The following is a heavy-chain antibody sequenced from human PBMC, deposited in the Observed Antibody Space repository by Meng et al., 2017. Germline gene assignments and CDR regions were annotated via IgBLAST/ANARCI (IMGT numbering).Heavy chain of an antibody. CDR3: AYATTVSN. CDR2: INHSGST. J-gene: IGHJ4*02. Sequence: QGQPQQWGAGLLKPSETLSLTCAVYGGSFSGYYWSWIRQPPGKGLEWIGEINHSGSTNYNPSLKSRVTISVDTSKNQFSLKLSSVTAADTAVYYCAYATTVSNWGQGTLVTVS. V-gene: IGHV4-34*01. CDR1: GGSFSGYY. D-gene: IGHD4-11*01.